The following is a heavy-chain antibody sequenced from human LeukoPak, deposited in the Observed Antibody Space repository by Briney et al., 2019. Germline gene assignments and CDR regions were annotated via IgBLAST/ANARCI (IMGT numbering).Heavy chain of an antibody. CDR2: IYHSGNT. Sequence: PSETLSLTCSVTGVSISSGGYSWNWFRQLPGKGLEWIGYIYHSGNTFYNPSLKSRLSIAVDTSRNQFSLKLTSVIVADTAVYYCARVEGIVGATTFDYWGQGTLVTVSS. CDR3: ARVEGIVGATTFDY. V-gene: IGHV4-31*03. CDR1: GVSISSGGYS. D-gene: IGHD1-26*01. J-gene: IGHJ4*02.